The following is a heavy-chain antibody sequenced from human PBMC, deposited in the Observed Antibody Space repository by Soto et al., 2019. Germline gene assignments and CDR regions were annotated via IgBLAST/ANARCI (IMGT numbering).Heavy chain of an antibody. CDR3: ARCPKPGIAVAGTGNWFDP. CDR2: ISAYNGNT. Sequence: QVPLVQSGAEVKKPGSSVKVSCKASGGTFSSYAISWVRQAPGQGLEWMGGISAYNGNTNYAQKLQGRVTMTTDTSTSTAYMELRSLRSDDTAVYYCARCPKPGIAVAGTGNWFDPWGQGTLVTVSS. J-gene: IGHJ5*02. CDR1: GGTFSSYA. V-gene: IGHV1-18*01. D-gene: IGHD6-19*01.